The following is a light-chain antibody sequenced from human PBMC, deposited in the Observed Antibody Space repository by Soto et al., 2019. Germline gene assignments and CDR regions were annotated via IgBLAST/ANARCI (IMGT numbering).Light chain of an antibody. V-gene: IGKV3-15*01. J-gene: IGKJ1*01. Sequence: EIVTTPSPGPLSVSAGESATISCRATQSLTRNLAWYQQKPGQSPRLLIYGASARATGIPARFSGGGSGAEYTLTISSLQSEDVAVYYCQQYDKWPRTFGQGTKVDIK. CDR3: QQYDKWPRT. CDR1: QSLTRN. CDR2: GAS.